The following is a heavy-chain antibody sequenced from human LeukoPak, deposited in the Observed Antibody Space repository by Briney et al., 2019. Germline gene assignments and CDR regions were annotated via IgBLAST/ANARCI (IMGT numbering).Heavy chain of an antibody. Sequence: PSETLSLTCVVSGGSVSSTNWWTWIRQPPGKGLKWIGEVHLDGRTNFNPSLKSRLTMSVDLSENHLSLKLTSVTAADTAVYYCAREGGFYRPLDYSGQGTLVTV. CDR3: AREGGFYRPLDY. CDR1: GGSVSSTNW. J-gene: IGHJ4*02. D-gene: IGHD6-25*01. CDR2: VHLDGRT. V-gene: IGHV4-4*02.